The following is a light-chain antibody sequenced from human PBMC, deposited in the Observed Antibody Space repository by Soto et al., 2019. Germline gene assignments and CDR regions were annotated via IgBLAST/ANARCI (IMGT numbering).Light chain of an antibody. CDR1: QSISTY. CDR2: GAT. CDR3: QQSYSSPT. V-gene: IGKV1-39*01. Sequence: DIQMTQSPSSLSASVGDKVTITCLASQSISTYLNWYQQRPGKGPKVLIYGATSLQSGVPSRFSGSGSGTDFTLTISSLQPEDFAIYYCQQSYSSPTFGQGTKVDIK. J-gene: IGKJ1*01.